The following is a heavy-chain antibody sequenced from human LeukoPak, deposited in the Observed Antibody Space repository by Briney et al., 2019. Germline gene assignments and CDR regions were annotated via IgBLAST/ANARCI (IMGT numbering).Heavy chain of an antibody. CDR3: AKVRGSHDTAMDPKHHEYYFDY. D-gene: IGHD5-18*01. V-gene: IGHV3-23*01. Sequence: PGGSLRLSCAASGFTFSSYAMSWVRQAPGKGLEWVSAISGSGGSTYYADSVKGRFTISRDNSKNTLYLQMNSLRAEDTAVYYCAKVRGSHDTAMDPKHHEYYFDYWGQGTLVTVSS. CDR1: GFTFSSYA. J-gene: IGHJ4*02. CDR2: ISGSGGST.